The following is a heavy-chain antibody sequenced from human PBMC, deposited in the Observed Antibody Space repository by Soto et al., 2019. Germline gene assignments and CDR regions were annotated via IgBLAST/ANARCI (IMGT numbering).Heavy chain of an antibody. J-gene: IGHJ4*02. Sequence: PQSLTYTVSDGYIRSGGDYWSWISQHPGKGLEWIGYIYYSGSTYYNPSLKSRVTISVDTSKNQFSLKLSSVTAADTAVYYCAKPLSLYSSSYLDYWAQGTLVTVSS. CDR1: DGYIRSGGDY. D-gene: IGHD6-13*01. CDR3: AKPLSLYSSSYLDY. V-gene: IGHV4-31*03. CDR2: IYYSGST.